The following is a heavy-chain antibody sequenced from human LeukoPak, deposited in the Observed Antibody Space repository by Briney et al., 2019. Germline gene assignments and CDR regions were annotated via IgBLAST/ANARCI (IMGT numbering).Heavy chain of an antibody. J-gene: IGHJ4*02. CDR1: GFTFSIYS. D-gene: IGHD4-17*01. Sequence: GGSLRLSCAASGFTFSIYSMNWVRQAPGKGLEWVSSISSSSSYIYYADSVKGRFTISRDNAKNSLYLQMNSLRAEDTAVYYCARGINDYGDYDPHDWGQGTLVTVSS. CDR2: ISSSSSYI. V-gene: IGHV3-21*01. CDR3: ARGINDYGDYDPHD.